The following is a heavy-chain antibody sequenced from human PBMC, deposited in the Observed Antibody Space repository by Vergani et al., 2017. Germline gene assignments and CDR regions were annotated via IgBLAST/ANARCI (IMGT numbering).Heavy chain of an antibody. J-gene: IGHJ3*02. CDR1: GDSISSGNYY. Sequence: QVQLQESGPGLLKPSQTLSLTCSVAGDSISSGNYYWNWIRQPAGQGLDWMGRLYSSGSTSYNLSIKSRITMSLDTSKNQFSLSLSSVTAADTAVYYCARGTFLHAFDNWGQGTVVTVSS. D-gene: IGHD1-26*01. CDR3: ARGTFLHAFDN. V-gene: IGHV4-61*02. CDR2: LYSSGST.